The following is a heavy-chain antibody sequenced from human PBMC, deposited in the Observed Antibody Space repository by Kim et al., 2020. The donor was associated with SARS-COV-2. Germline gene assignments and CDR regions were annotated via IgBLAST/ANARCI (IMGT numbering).Heavy chain of an antibody. CDR1: GFTFSNAW. D-gene: IGHD1-26*01. CDR2: IKSKTDGGTT. J-gene: IGHJ3*02. CDR3: TTDLLISGELLGTFDAFDI. Sequence: GGSLRHSCAASGFTFSNAWMSWVRQAPGKGLEWVGRIKSKTDGGTTDYAAPVKGRFTISRDDSKNTLYLQMNSLKTEDTAVYYCTTDLLISGELLGTFDAFDIWGQGTMVTVSS. V-gene: IGHV3-15*01.